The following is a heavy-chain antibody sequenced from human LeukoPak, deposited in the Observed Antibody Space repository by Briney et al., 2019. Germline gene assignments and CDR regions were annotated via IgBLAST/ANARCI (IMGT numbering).Heavy chain of an antibody. J-gene: IGHJ3*02. CDR2: ISYNGRT. CDR1: GGSISTNGYY. D-gene: IGHD3-22*01. CDR3: ACLTTADAFDI. V-gene: IGHV4-39*07. Sequence: PSETLSLTCSVSGGSISTNGYYWGWVRQPPGKGLQWIASISYNGRTSYNPSLKSRVTISVDTSKNQFSLKLTSMTAADTAVYYCACLTTADAFDIWGQGTMVTVSS.